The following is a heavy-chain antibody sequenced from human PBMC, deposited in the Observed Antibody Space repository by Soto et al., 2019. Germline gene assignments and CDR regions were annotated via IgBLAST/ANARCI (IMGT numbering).Heavy chain of an antibody. CDR3: ATVHSTSRSFDY. Sequence: PVGSLRLSGAASGFTFSMSAMSWVRQAPGKGLEWVSTTGLNGRTTYYADSVKGRFTVSRDNSKNTLHLQMNSLRAEDTAVYYCATVHSTSRSFDYWGQGTLVTVSS. CDR2: TGLNGRTT. J-gene: IGHJ4*02. D-gene: IGHD2-2*01. CDR1: GFTFSMSA. V-gene: IGHV3-23*01.